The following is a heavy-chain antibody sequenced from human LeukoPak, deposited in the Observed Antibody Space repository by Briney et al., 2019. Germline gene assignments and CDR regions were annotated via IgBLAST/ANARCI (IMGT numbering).Heavy chain of an antibody. J-gene: IGHJ4*01. V-gene: IGHV3-48*03. CDR1: GFTLSNYE. CDR2: LSRSGLTI. D-gene: IGHD4-17*01. CDR3: AKDFGDFFPPLFDS. Sequence: GRSLRLSCSGSGFTLSNYELNWVRQAPGKGLEWITYLSRSGLTIYYTESVKGRFTISRDSAKNSLYLRMNSLRAEDTAVYYCAKDFGDFFPPLFDSWGHGTLVTVSS.